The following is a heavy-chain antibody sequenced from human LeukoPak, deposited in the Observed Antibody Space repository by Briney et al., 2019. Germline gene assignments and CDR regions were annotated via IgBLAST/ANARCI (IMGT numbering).Heavy chain of an antibody. CDR1: GCTFSSYG. Sequence: PGGSLRLSCAASGCTFSSYGMHWVRQAPGKGLESVAVIWYDGSNKYYADSVKGRFTISRDNSKNTLYLQMNSLRAEDTAVYYRARAAEYCSGGSCYSYYYYGMDVWGQGTTVTVSS. CDR2: IWYDGSNK. V-gene: IGHV3-33*01. D-gene: IGHD2-15*01. J-gene: IGHJ6*02. CDR3: ARAAEYCSGGSCYSYYYYGMDV.